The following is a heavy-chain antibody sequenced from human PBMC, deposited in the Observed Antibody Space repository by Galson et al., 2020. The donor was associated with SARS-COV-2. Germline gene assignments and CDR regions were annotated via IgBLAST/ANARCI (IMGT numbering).Heavy chain of an antibody. J-gene: IGHJ6*02. D-gene: IGHD3-22*01. V-gene: IGHV1-46*03. CDR3: AREYYYDSSDDYYGIDV. CDR2: INPSGGTK. Sequence: ASVKVSCKASGYTFTNYYLHWVRQAPGRGLEWMGIINPSGGTKAYAQKFQGRVTMTRDTSTSTVYMELSSLRSEDTAVYYCAREYYYDSSDDYYGIDVWGQGTTVTVSS. CDR1: GYTFTNYY.